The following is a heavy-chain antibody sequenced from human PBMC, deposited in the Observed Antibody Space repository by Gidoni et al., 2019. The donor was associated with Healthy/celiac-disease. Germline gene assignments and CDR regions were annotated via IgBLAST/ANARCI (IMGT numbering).Heavy chain of an antibody. V-gene: IGHV4-34*01. J-gene: IGHJ6*02. D-gene: IGHD3-10*01. CDR3: WVPTYYYYYGMDV. Sequence: QVQLQQWGAGLLKPSETLPLTCAVYGGSFSGYYWSWIRQPPGKGLEWIGEINHSGSTNYNQSLKSRVTISVDTSKNQFSLKLSSVTAADTAVYYCWVPTYYYYYGMDVWGQGTTVTVSS. CDR1: GGSFSGYY. CDR2: INHSGST.